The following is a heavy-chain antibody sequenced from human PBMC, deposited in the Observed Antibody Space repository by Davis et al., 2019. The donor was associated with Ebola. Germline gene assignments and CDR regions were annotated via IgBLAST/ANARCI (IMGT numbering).Heavy chain of an antibody. D-gene: IGHD2-21*02. CDR3: AKDFEAYCGGDCYPDY. V-gene: IGHV3-48*02. Sequence: PGGSLRLSCAASGFTFSRYSMNWVRQAPGKGLKWVSYISSSSTTIYYADSVKGRFTISRDNAKNSLYLQMNSLRDGDTAVYYCAKDFEAYCGGDCYPDYWGQGTLVTVSS. J-gene: IGHJ4*02. CDR1: GFTFSRYS. CDR2: ISSSSTTI.